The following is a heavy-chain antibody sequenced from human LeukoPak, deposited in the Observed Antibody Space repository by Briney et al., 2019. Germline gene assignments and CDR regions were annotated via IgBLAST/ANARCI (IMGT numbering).Heavy chain of an antibody. D-gene: IGHD1-20*01. Sequence: SKTLSLTCAVYGGSFSGYYWDWIHQPPGKGLEWIGESSHGGNTKYNPSLKSRVTISVDTSKNQFSLKLSSVTAADTAVYYCARTGNNFKDTFDSWGQGTLVTVSS. CDR1: GGSFSGYY. V-gene: IGHV4-34*01. J-gene: IGHJ4*02. CDR3: ARTGNNFKDTFDS. CDR2: SSHGGNT.